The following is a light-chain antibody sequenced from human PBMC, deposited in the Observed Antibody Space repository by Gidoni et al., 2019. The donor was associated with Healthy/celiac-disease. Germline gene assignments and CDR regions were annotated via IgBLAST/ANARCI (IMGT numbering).Light chain of an antibody. V-gene: IGKV1-39*01. J-gene: IGKJ3*01. CDR2: AAS. Sequence: DIQLTQSPSSLSASVGDRVTITCRASQSISSYLNWYQQKPGKAPKLLIYAASSLQSGVPSRFSGSGSGTDFTLTISSLQPEDFATYYCQQCYSTPLFTFGPGTKVEIK. CDR1: QSISSY. CDR3: QQCYSTPLFT.